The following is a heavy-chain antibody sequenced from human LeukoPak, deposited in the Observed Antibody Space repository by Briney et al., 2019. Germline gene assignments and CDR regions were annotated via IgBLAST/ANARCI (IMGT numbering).Heavy chain of an antibody. D-gene: IGHD3-22*01. Sequence: SETLSLTCTVSGDSISSGDNYWSWIRQRAGQGLEWIGRISSSGSTNYNPSRKSRVTITVDTSKNQFSLKLRSVTAADPAVYFCARGPYSYDRSGAFDIWGQGTMVTVSS. CDR2: ISSSGST. CDR3: ARGPYSYDRSGAFDI. CDR1: GDSISSGDNY. J-gene: IGHJ3*02. V-gene: IGHV4-61*02.